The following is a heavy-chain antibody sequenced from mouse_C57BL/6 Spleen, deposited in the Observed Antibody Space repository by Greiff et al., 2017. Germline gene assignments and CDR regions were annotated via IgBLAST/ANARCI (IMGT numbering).Heavy chain of an antibody. J-gene: IGHJ4*01. CDR2: IYPGDGDT. Sequence: VQRVESGADLVKPGASVKISCKASGYAFSSYWMNWVQQRPGKGLEWIGQIYPGDGDTNYNGKFKGKATLTADKSASTAYMQLSSLTSEDSAVDVCERSGRYGDWVMDYWGQGTSVTVSS. V-gene: IGHV1-80*01. D-gene: IGHD2-14*01. CDR1: GYAFSSYW. CDR3: ERSGRYGDWVMDY.